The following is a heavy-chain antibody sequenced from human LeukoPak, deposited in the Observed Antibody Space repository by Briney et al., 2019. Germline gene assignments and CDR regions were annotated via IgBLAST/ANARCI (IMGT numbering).Heavy chain of an antibody. CDR1: GYSVGSGYC. J-gene: IGHJ4*02. V-gene: IGHV4-38-2*02. CDR2: SHHSQNT. CDR3: AREGLRYYYDRSGYPPGY. D-gene: IGHD3-22*01. Sequence: SETLSLTCTVSGYSVGSGYCWAWIRQPPGEGLGGIGNSHHSQNTHYNPSLESRVTISFDTSKNPFSLKLTSVTAADTAIYYCAREGLRYYYDRSGYPPGYWGQGTLVTVSS.